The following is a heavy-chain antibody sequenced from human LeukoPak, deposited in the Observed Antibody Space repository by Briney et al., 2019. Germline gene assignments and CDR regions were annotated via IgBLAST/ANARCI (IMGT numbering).Heavy chain of an antibody. CDR2: ISGSGGST. CDR3: AKESNYYYDSSGSQPPHFDY. Sequence: GGSLRLSCAASGFTFSSYAMSWVRQAPGKGLEWVSAISGSGGSTYYADSVKGRFTISRDNSKNTLYLQMNSLRAEDTAVYYCAKESNYYYDSSGSQPPHFDYWGQGTLVTVSS. J-gene: IGHJ4*02. V-gene: IGHV3-23*01. CDR1: GFTFSSYA. D-gene: IGHD3-22*01.